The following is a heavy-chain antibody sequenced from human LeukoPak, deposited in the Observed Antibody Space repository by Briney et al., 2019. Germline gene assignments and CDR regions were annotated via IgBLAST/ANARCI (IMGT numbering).Heavy chain of an antibody. J-gene: IGHJ4*02. V-gene: IGHV3-23*01. CDR3: AKNRGGIAAARDY. CDR1: GFTFSSEA. Sequence: GGSLRLSCTVSGFTFSSEAMGWVRQLPGGGLEWVSTISPAGGTTYYAESMKGRFTISRDNSKNTVYLQMTNLRVEDTATYFCAKNRGGIAAARDYWGQGTLVTVSS. CDR2: ISPAGGTT. D-gene: IGHD6-13*01.